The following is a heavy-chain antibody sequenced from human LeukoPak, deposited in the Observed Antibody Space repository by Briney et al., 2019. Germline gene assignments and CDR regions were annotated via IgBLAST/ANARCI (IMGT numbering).Heavy chain of an antibody. D-gene: IGHD6-13*01. CDR3: ARLTESKIRSSREKLYYFDY. J-gene: IGHJ4*02. V-gene: IGHV4-39*01. CDR2: IYFSGST. Sequence: SETLSLTCTVSGGSISSRSDYWAWIRQPPGKGLEWIGNIYFSGSTYYNPSLISRVTISVDTSKNRFSLKLSSVTAADTAVYYCARLTESKIRSSREKLYYFDYWGQGTLVTVSS. CDR1: GGSISSRSDY.